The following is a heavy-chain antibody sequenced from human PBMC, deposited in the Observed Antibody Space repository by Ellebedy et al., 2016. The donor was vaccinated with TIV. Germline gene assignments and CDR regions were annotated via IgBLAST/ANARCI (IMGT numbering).Heavy chain of an antibody. CDR2: IYYSGST. D-gene: IGHD3-9*01. V-gene: IGHV4-39*07. Sequence: SETLSLTCNVSGGSVSSYSYYSGWIRQPAGKGLEWIGEIYYSGSTFYNPSLKSRVTISVDTSKNQFSLQLTSVTAADTAGYYCRQFYYDILTGDSRPDYWGQGTLVTVSS. J-gene: IGHJ4*02. CDR3: RQFYYDILTGDSRPDY. CDR1: GGSVSSYSYY.